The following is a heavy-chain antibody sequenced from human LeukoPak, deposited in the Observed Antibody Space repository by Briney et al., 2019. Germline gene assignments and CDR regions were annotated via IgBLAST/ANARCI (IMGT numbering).Heavy chain of an antibody. D-gene: IGHD3-22*01. V-gene: IGHV3-30-3*01. CDR3: ATSRDSDNYYDSSGYPLDY. Sequence: GRSLRLSCAASGFTFSSYAMHWVRQAPGKGLEWVAVISYDGSNKYYADSVKGRFTISRDNSKNTLYLQMNSLRAEDTAVYYCATSRDSDNYYDSSGYPLDYWGQGTLVTVSS. CDR2: ISYDGSNK. CDR1: GFTFSSYA. J-gene: IGHJ4*02.